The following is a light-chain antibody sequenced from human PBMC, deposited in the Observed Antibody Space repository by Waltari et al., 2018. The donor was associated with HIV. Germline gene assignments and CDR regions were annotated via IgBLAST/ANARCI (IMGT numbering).Light chain of an antibody. V-gene: IGLV2-14*03. J-gene: IGLJ3*02. CDR1: SSDVGGYTF. Sequence: QSALTQPASVSASPGQSITISCTGSSSDVGGYTFVSWYQQHPGKAPRVLIYDVSTRPSVVSDRFSGSRSGDTASLTISGLQPEDEADYYCESYTSTSVWVFGGGTRLTVL. CDR2: DVS. CDR3: ESYTSTSVWV.